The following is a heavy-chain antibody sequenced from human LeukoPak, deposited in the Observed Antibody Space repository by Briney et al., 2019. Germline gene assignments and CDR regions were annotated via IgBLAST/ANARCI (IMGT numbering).Heavy chain of an antibody. D-gene: IGHD3-22*01. V-gene: IGHV1-2*06. CDR3: ARVKYYYDSSGYYFIDY. J-gene: IGHJ4*02. CDR1: GYTFTGYY. CDR2: INPNSGGT. Sequence: ASVKVSCKASGYTFTGYYMHWVRQAPGQGLEWMGLINPNSGGTNYARRFQGRVTMTRDTSISAAYMELSRLRSDDTAVYYCARVKYYYDSSGYYFIDYWGQGTLVTVSS.